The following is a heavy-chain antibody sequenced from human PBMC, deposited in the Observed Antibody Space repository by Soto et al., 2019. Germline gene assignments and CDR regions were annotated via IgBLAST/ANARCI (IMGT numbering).Heavy chain of an antibody. D-gene: IGHD2-8*01. V-gene: IGHV4-59*12. CDR2: IYYSGST. CDR1: GGSISSYY. CDR3: ARVGLGYCTNGVCYPTYYYYMDV. Sequence: SETLSLTCTVSGGSISSYYWSWIRQPPGKGLEWIGYIYYSGSTNYNPSLKSRVTISVDTSKNQFSLKLSSVTAADTAVYYCARVGLGYCTNGVCYPTYYYYMDVWGKGTTVTVSS. J-gene: IGHJ6*03.